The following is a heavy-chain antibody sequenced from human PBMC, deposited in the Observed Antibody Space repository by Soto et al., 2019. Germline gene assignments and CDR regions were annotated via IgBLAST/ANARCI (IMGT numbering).Heavy chain of an antibody. CDR1: GAPINSDY. CDR3: AKDLIDYSNSYFDY. Sequence: SETLSLTCTVSGAPINSDYWSWIRQSPGKGLEWIGYIYHIGSTDYNPSLKSRVTISIDKSKNQFSLNLRSVTAADTAVYYCAKDLIDYSNSYFDYWGQGTLVTVSS. V-gene: IGHV4-59*01. J-gene: IGHJ4*02. CDR2: IYHIGST. D-gene: IGHD4-4*01.